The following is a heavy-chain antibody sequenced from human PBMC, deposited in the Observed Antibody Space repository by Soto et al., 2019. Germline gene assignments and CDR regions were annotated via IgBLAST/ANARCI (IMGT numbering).Heavy chain of an antibody. CDR3: AGGVLSGSYYNWFDP. V-gene: IGHV1-2*02. CDR2: INPNSGGT. D-gene: IGHD1-26*01. CDR1: GYTFTGYY. J-gene: IGHJ5*02. Sequence: ASVKVSCKASGYTFTGYYMHWVLQAPGQGLEWMGWINPNSGGTDYAQKFQGRVTMTRDTSISTAYMELSRLRSDDTAVYYCAGGVLSGSYYNWFDPWGQGTPVTVSS.